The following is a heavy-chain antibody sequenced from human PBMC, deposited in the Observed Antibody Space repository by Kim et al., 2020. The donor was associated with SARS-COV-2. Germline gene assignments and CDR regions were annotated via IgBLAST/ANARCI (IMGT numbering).Heavy chain of an antibody. CDR2: IGGTTNYI. CDR3: ARGGYCSSTSCYFYYY. V-gene: IGHV3-21*01. J-gene: IGHJ6*01. CDR1: GFAFGTHS. D-gene: IGHD2-2*01. Sequence: GGSLRLSCAASGFAFGTHSMNWVRQAPGKGLEWVSSIGGTTNYIYYADSLKGRFTISRENSKNSLYLQMDSLRAEDTAVYYCARGGYCSSTSCYFYYY.